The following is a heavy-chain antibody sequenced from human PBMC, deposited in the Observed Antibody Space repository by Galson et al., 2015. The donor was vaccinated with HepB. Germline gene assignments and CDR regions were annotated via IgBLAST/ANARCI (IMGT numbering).Heavy chain of an antibody. CDR2: ISGSGGRT. CDR3: AKGATAGSYVAYNFDY. D-gene: IGHD3-16*01. V-gene: IGHV3-23*01. Sequence: SLRLSCAASGFTFSSYAMRWVRQAPGKGLEWVSAISGSGGRTYYADSVKGRFTISRDNSKNTLYLQMNSLRAEDTAVYYCAKGATAGSYVAYNFDYWGQGTLVTVSS. J-gene: IGHJ4*02. CDR1: GFTFSSYA.